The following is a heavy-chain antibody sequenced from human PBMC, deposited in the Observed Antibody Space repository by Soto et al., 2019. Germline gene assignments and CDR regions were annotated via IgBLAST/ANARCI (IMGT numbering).Heavy chain of an antibody. CDR1: GGTFSSYA. D-gene: IGHD2-2*01. V-gene: IGHV1-69*13. CDR2: IIPIFGTA. J-gene: IGHJ6*02. Sequence: ASVKVSCKASGGTFSSYAISWVRQAPGQGLEWMGGIIPIFGTASYAQKFQGRVTITADESTSTAYMELSSLRSEDTAVYYCARDQGGSPAAMFGMDVWGQGTTVTVS. CDR3: ARDQGGSPAAMFGMDV.